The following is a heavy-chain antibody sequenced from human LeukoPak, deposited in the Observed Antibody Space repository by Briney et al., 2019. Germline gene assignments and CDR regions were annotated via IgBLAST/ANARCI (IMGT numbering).Heavy chain of an antibody. J-gene: IGHJ3*02. D-gene: IGHD3-22*01. V-gene: IGHV3-15*01. CDR1: GFTFSIAW. CDR3: TTGYDSSGYYYVRHDAFDI. Sequence: GGSLRLSCAASGFTFSIAWMSWVRQAPGKGLEWVGRIKSKTDGGTTDYAAPVKGRFTISRDDSKNTQYLQMNSLKTEDTAVYYCTTGYDSSGYYYVRHDAFDIWGQGTMVTVSS. CDR2: IKSKTDGGTT.